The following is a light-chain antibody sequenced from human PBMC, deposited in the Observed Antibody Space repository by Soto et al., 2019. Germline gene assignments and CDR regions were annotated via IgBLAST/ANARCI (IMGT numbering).Light chain of an antibody. CDR2: EVV. V-gene: IGLV2-23*02. Sequence: QSALTQPASVSGSPGQSITISCTGSSSDVGTYNLVSWYQHHPGKAPKLMISEVVKRPSGVSNRFSGSKSGNTASLTISGLQAEDEADYYCCSYAGSSMFVFGGGTKL. CDR3: CSYAGSSMFV. J-gene: IGLJ2*01. CDR1: SSDVGTYNL.